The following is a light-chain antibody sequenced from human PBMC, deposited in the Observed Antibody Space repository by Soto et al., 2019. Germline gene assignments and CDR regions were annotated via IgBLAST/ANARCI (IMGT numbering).Light chain of an antibody. CDR2: DVS. J-gene: IGLJ2*01. CDR3: SSYTSSSNVL. Sequence: QSVLTQPASVSGSPGQSITISCTGTSSDVGGYNYVSWYQQHPGKAPKLMIYDVSNRPSGVSNRFSGSKSGSTASLTISGLQAEDEADYYCSSYTSSSNVLFGGGTKLTVL. V-gene: IGLV2-14*03. CDR1: SSDVGGYNY.